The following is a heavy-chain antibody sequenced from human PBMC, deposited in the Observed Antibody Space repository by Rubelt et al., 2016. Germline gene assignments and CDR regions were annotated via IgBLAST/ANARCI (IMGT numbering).Heavy chain of an antibody. J-gene: IGHJ4*02. CDR1: GGSISSSNW. V-gene: IGHV4-4*02. CDR3: ASSYSSSSDFDY. Sequence: QVQLQESGPGLVKPSGTLSLTCAVSGGSISSSNWWSWVRQPPGKGLEWIGEINHSGSTNYNPSLQSRVTISVDTSKNHVSLKLSSVTAADTAVYYCASSYSSSSDFDYWGQGTLVTVSS. D-gene: IGHD6-6*01. CDR2: INHSGST.